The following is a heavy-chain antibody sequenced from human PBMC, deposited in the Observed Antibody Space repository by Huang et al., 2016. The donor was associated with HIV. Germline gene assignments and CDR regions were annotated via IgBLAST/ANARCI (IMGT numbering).Heavy chain of an antibody. V-gene: IGHV3-30*02. CDR1: GFTFSSYG. J-gene: IGHJ3*02. CDR2: IRYDGSNK. CDR3: AKGSMANAFDI. Sequence: QVQLVESGGGVVQPGGSLRLSCAASGFTFSSYGRHWVRQAAGKGLEWVAVIRYDGSNKYYADSVRGRCTSSRDNSKNTLYLQMNSLRAEDTAVYYCAKGSMANAFDIWGQGTMVTVSS. D-gene: IGHD3-10*01.